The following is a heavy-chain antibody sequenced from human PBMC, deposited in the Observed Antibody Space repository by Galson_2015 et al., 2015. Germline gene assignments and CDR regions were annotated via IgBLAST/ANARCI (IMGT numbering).Heavy chain of an antibody. CDR3: ARDRVGYGSGSYYNWPEFDY. D-gene: IGHD3-10*01. V-gene: IGHV3-30*19. CDR1: GFTFSSYG. CDR2: ISYDGSNK. Sequence: SLRLSCAASGFTFSSYGMHWVRQAPGKGLEWVAVISYDGSNKYYADSVKGRFTISRDNSKNTLYLQMNSLRAEDTAVYYCARDRVGYGSGSYYNWPEFDYWGQGTLVTVSS. J-gene: IGHJ4*02.